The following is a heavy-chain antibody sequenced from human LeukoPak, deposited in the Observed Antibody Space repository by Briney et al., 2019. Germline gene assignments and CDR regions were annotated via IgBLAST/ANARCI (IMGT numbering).Heavy chain of an antibody. D-gene: IGHD6-13*01. Sequence: SETLSLTCTVSGGSISSYYWSWIRQPPGKGLERIGYIYYSGSTNYNPSLKSRVTISVETSKNQFSLKLSSVTAADTAVYYCARDMAAAVFDPWGQGTLVTVSS. CDR1: GGSISSYY. V-gene: IGHV4-59*01. J-gene: IGHJ5*02. CDR3: ARDMAAAVFDP. CDR2: IYYSGST.